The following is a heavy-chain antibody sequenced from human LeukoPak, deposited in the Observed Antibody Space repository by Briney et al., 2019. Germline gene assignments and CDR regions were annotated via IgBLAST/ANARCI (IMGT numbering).Heavy chain of an antibody. CDR3: ARLKYGNNYFDY. CDR2: IDWDDDK. Sequence: SGPTLLNPTPTLTLTCTFSGFSLSTSGMRVSWIRQPPVKALEWLARIDWDDDKFYNSTLETRLTISKDTSKNQVVLTMTNMDPVDTATYYCARLKYGNNYFDYWGQGILVTVSS. CDR1: GFSLSTSGMR. J-gene: IGHJ4*02. D-gene: IGHD2/OR15-2a*01. V-gene: IGHV2-70*04.